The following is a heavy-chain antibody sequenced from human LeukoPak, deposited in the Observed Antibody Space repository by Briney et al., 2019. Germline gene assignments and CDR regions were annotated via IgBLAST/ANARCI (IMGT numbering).Heavy chain of an antibody. CDR2: IKQDGSEK. Sequence: GGSLRLSRAASGVTFSNYWMTWVRQAPGKGLEWVASIKQDGSEKYYVDSVKGRFTISRDNAKNSLYLQMNSLRAEDTAVYYCAREFCSSTNCYFDYWGQGTLVTVSS. CDR3: AREFCSSTNCYFDY. CDR1: GVTFSNYW. D-gene: IGHD2-2*01. J-gene: IGHJ4*02. V-gene: IGHV3-7*01.